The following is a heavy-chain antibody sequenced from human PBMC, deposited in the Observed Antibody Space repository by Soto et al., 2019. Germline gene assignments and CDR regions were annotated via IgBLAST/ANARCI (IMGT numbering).Heavy chain of an antibody. J-gene: IGHJ6*02. V-gene: IGHV1-69*06. D-gene: IGHD3-3*01. CDR1: GGTFSSYA. CDR3: ARDEAHYDFWSGYYSGCCYYYGMDV. CDR2: IIPIFGTA. Sequence: ASVKVSCKASGGTFSSYAISWVRQAPGQGLEWMGGIIPIFGTANYAQKCQGRVTITADKSTSTAYMELSSLRSEDTAVYYCARDEAHYDFWSGYYSGCCYYYGMDVWGQGTTVTVSS.